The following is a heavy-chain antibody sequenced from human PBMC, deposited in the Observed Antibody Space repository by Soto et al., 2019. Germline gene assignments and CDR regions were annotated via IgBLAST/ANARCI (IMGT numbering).Heavy chain of an antibody. V-gene: IGHV4-4*02. CDR1: SGSISSSNW. J-gene: IGHJ6*03. CDR3: ARVSRCSSTSCYGFTGYYYYMDV. D-gene: IGHD2-2*01. Sequence: SETLSLTCAVSSGSISSSNWWSWVRQPPGKGLERIGEIYHSGSTNYNPSLKSRVTISVDKSKNQFSLKLSSVTAADTAVYYCARVSRCSSTSCYGFTGYYYYMDVWGKGTTVTVSS. CDR2: IYHSGST.